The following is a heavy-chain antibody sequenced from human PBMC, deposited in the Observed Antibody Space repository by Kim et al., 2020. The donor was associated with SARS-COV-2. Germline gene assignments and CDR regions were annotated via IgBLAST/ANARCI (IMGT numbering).Heavy chain of an antibody. Sequence: TTEDAASVKGRFTISRDDSKSIAYLQMNSLKTEDTAVYYCTRRGGSYPDYWGQGTLVTVSS. D-gene: IGHD1-26*01. V-gene: IGHV3-49*02. J-gene: IGHJ4*02. CDR2: TT. CDR3: TRRGGSYPDY.